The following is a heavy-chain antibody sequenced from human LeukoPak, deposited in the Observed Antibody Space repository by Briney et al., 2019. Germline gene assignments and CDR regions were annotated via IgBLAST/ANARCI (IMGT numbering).Heavy chain of an antibody. V-gene: IGHV3-21*01. CDR2: ISSSSSYI. CDR1: GFTFSSYS. Sequence: PGGSLRLSCAASGFTFSSYSMNWVRQAPGKGLEWVSSISSSSSYIYYADSVKGRFTISRDNAKNSLYLQMNSLRAEDTAVYYCARGFTSGSSNLDYWGQGTLVTVSP. J-gene: IGHJ4*02. CDR3: ARGFTSGSSNLDY. D-gene: IGHD1-26*01.